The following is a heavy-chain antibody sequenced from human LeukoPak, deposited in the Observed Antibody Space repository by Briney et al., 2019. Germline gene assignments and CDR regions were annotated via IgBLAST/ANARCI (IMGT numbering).Heavy chain of an antibody. CDR3: ARVVTNWFDP. J-gene: IGHJ5*02. V-gene: IGHV4-38-2*02. D-gene: IGHD2-21*02. CDR1: GYSISSGYY. Sequence: SETLSLTCTVSGYSISSGYYWGWIRQPPGKGLEWIGSIYHSGSTFYTPSLKSRVTLSVDTSKNQFSLKLTSVTAADTAVYYCARVVTNWFDPWGQGTLVTVSS. CDR2: IYHSGST.